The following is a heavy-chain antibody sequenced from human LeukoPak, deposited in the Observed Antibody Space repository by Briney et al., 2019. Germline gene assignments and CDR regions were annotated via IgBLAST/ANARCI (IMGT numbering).Heavy chain of an antibody. CDR3: AQYTSGWYSVYDF. D-gene: IGHD6-19*01. V-gene: IGHV3-23*01. CDR1: GFTLSSYA. Sequence: GGSLRLSCAVSGFTLSSYAMSWVRQAPGKGLEWVSGISARGNSTYFADSVKGRFALSRDISKNTLYLQMNSQRVDDTAVYYCAQYTSGWYSVYDFWGRGTLVTVSS. J-gene: IGHJ4*02. CDR2: ISARGNST.